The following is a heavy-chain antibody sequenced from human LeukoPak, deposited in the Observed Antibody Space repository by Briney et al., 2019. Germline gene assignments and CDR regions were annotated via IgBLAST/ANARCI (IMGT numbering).Heavy chain of an antibody. CDR1: GYTFTSYG. J-gene: IGHJ4*02. V-gene: IGHV1-69*13. CDR3: ASGAAPLHY. Sequence: SVKVSCKASGYTFTSYGISWVRQAPGQGLEWMGGIIPIFGTANYAQKFQGRVTITADESTSTAYMELSSLRSEDTAVYYCASGAAPLHYWGQGTLVTVSS. D-gene: IGHD6-13*01. CDR2: IIPIFGTA.